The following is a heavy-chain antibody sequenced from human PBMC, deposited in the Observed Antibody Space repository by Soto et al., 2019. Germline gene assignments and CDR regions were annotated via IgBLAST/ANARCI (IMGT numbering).Heavy chain of an antibody. J-gene: IGHJ6*02. CDR3: ANIVVAPAALPLDV. CDR1: GFTFSSYA. V-gene: IGHV3-30-3*01. D-gene: IGHD2-2*01. Sequence: PGGSLILSFAASGFTFSSYAMHWVRQAPGKGLEWVAVISYDGSNKYYADSVKGRFSISRDNSKNTLYLQMNSLRAEDTAVYYCANIVVAPAALPLDVWGQGTTVTVSS. CDR2: ISYDGSNK.